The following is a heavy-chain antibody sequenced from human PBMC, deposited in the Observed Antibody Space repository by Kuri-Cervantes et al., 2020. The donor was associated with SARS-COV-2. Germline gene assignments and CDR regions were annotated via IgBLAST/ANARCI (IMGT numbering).Heavy chain of an antibody. J-gene: IGHJ6*03. CDR2: IYASGRT. CDR1: GGSISSGSYY. V-gene: IGHV4-61*10. Sequence: ESLKISCTVSGGSISSGSYYWSWIRQPAGKGLEWIGYIYASGRTNYNPSLKSRVPISVDTSKNQFSLNLSSVTAADTAVYYCARAYGVLRSKYYMDVWGRGTTVTVSS. D-gene: IGHD4-17*01. CDR3: ARAYGVLRSKYYMDV.